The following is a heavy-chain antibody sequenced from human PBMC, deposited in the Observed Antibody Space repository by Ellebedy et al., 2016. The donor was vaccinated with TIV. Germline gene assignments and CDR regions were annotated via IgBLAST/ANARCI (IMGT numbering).Heavy chain of an antibody. D-gene: IGHD5-18*01. V-gene: IGHV4-59*01. CDR3: ARHSRGYSRFDY. Sequence: SETLSLTCTVSGGSISSYYWSWIRQPPGKGLEWIGYIYYSGSTNYNPSLKSRVTISVDTSKNQFSLKLSSVTAADTAVYYCARHSRGYSRFDYWGQGTLVTVSS. CDR1: GGSISSYY. J-gene: IGHJ4*02. CDR2: IYYSGST.